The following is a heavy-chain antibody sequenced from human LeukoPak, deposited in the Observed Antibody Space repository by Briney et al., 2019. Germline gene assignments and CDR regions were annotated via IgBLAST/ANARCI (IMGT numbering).Heavy chain of an antibody. J-gene: IGHJ6*02. CDR1: GFTFRNYW. Sequence: PGGSLRLSCAASGFTFRNYWMNWVRQAPGKGLEWVANIKQDGSEKYYVDSVKGRFTISRDNAKNSLYLQMNSLRAEDTAVYYCARVIPADAYCGGDCYYGMDVWGQGTTVTVSS. V-gene: IGHV3-7*05. D-gene: IGHD2-21*01. CDR3: ARVIPADAYCGGDCYYGMDV. CDR2: IKQDGSEK.